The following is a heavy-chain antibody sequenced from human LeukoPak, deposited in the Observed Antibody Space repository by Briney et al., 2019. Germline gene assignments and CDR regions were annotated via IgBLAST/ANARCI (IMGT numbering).Heavy chain of an antibody. CDR2: INHSGST. V-gene: IGHV4-34*01. CDR3: ARVGGYNYGY. Sequence: PSETLSLTCAVYGGSFSGYYWSWIRQPPGKGLEWIGEINHSGSTNYNPSLKSRVTISVDKSKNQFSLKLSSVTAADTAVYYCARVGGYNYGYWGQGTLVTVSS. D-gene: IGHD5-24*01. CDR1: GGSFSGYY. J-gene: IGHJ4*02.